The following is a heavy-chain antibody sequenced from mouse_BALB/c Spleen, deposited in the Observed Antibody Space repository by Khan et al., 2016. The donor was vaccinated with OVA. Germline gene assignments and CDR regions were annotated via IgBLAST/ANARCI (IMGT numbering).Heavy chain of an antibody. D-gene: IGHD1-1*01. Sequence: EVQLVESGPGLVKPSQSLSLTCTVTGYSITSDYAWDWIRQFPGNKLELMGYISYGGSTSYNPSLKRRISITRDTSKNQFFLQLNSVTTEDTATYYCARKNYYGYAMDYWGQGTSVTVSS. CDR1: GYSITSDYA. CDR3: ARKNYYGYAMDY. J-gene: IGHJ4*01. CDR2: ISYGGST. V-gene: IGHV3-2*02.